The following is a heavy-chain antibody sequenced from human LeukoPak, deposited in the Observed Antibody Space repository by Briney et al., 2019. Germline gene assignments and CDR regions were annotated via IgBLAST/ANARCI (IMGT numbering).Heavy chain of an antibody. J-gene: IGHJ4*02. D-gene: IGHD3-22*01. CDR3: ARDSYYYDSSGSFDY. V-gene: IGHV4-61*02. CDR1: GGSIRSGNYY. CDR2: IYTSGST. Sequence: TLSLTCIVSGGSIRSGNYYWSWIRQPAGKGLEWIGRIYTSGSTNYNPSLKSRVTLSLNTSKNEFSLKLSSVTAADTAVYYCARDSYYYDSSGSFDYWGQGTLVTVSS.